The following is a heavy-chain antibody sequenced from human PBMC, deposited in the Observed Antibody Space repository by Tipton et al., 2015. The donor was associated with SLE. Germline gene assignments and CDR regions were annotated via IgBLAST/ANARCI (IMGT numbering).Heavy chain of an antibody. CDR2: ISSSGSTI. D-gene: IGHD3-22*01. CDR3: ASSGRITMTSDYYYGMDV. V-gene: IGHV3-48*03. CDR1: GFTFSSYE. J-gene: IGHJ6*02. Sequence: SLRLSCAASGFTFSSYEMNWVRQAPGKGLEWVSYISSSGSTIYYADSVKGRFTISRDNAKNSLYLQMNSLRAEDTAVYYCASSGRITMTSDYYYGMDVWGQETTVTVSS.